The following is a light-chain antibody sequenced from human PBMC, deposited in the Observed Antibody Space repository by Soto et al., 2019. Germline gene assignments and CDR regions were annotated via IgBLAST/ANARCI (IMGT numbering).Light chain of an antibody. J-gene: IGKJ4*01. CDR2: KAS. V-gene: IGKV1-5*03. Sequence: DVQMTQSPSTLSASLGDRVTITCRASQSLTSWLAWYQQKPGRAPKLLIYKASSLESGVPSRFSGSGSGTDFALTITSLQAEDFATYYCQQLRMYPSTFGGGTKVDIK. CDR1: QSLTSW. CDR3: QQLRMYPST.